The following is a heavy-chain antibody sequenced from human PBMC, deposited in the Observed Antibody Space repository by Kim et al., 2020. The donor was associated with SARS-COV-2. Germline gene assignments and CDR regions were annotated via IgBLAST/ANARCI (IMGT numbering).Heavy chain of an antibody. Sequence: GGSLRLSCAASGFTFSSYAMHWVRQAPGKGLEWVAVISYDGSNKYYADSVKGRFTISRDNYKNTLYLQMNSLRAEDTAVYYCARDLGSVAVAGTLDYWG. V-gene: IGHV3-30-3*01. CDR2: ISYDGSNK. CDR3: ARDLGSVAVAGTLDY. J-gene: IGHJ4*01. D-gene: IGHD6-19*01. CDR1: GFTFSSYA.